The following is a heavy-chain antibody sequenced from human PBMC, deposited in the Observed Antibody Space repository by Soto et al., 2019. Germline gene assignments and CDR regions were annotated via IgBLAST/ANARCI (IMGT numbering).Heavy chain of an antibody. CDR2: ISSTGTTA. J-gene: IGHJ1*01. Sequence: QLQLVESGGGLVKPGGSLTLSCEVSGFTFSDFAMTWIRQAPGKGLEWVSYISSTGTTAYYAASVKGRFTISRDNAQKSLFLQMNSLKVEDTAVYYCAEGGYDLGHWGQGTLVTVSS. D-gene: IGHD5-12*01. CDR1: GFTFSDFA. CDR3: AEGGYDLGH. V-gene: IGHV3-11*01.